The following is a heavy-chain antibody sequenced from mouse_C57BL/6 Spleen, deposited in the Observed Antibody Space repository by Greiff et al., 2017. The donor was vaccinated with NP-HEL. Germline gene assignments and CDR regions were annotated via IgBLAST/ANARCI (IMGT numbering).Heavy chain of an antibody. CDR1: GYTFTSYW. V-gene: IGHV1-50*01. Sequence: QVQLKQPGAELVKPGASVKLSCKASGYTFTSYWMQWVKQRPGQGLEWFGEIDPSDSYTNYNQKFKGKATLTVDTSSSTAYMQLSSLTSEDSAVYYCARNWDKEGYWGQGTTLTVSS. CDR2: IDPSDSYT. J-gene: IGHJ2*01. CDR3: ARNWDKEGY. D-gene: IGHD4-1*01.